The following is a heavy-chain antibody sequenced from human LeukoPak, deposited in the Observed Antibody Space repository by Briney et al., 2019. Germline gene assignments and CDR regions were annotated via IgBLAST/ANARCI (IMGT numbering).Heavy chain of an antibody. CDR1: GFTFSSYS. CDR3: AREQVAVAGTPFDY. D-gene: IGHD6-19*01. Sequence: PGGSLRLSCAASGFTFSSYSMNWVRQAPGKGLEWVSSISSSSSYIYYADSVKGRFTISRDNAKNSLYLQMNSLRAEDTAVYYCAREQVAVAGTPFDYWGQGTLVTVSS. CDR2: ISSSSSYI. V-gene: IGHV3-21*01. J-gene: IGHJ4*02.